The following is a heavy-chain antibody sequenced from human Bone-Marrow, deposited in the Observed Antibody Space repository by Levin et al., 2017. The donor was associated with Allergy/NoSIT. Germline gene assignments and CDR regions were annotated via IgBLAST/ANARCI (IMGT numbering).Heavy chain of an antibody. CDR2: ISAYNGNT. J-gene: IGHJ4*02. CDR1: GYTFTSYG. D-gene: IGHD4-17*01. V-gene: IGHV1-18*01. CDR3: ARDRLMWTTATSFDY. Sequence: GASVKVSCKASGYTFTSYGISWVRQAPGQGLEWMGWISAYNGNTNYAQKLQGRVTMTTDTSTSTAYMELRSLRSDDTAVYYCARDRLMWTTATSFDYWGQGTLVTVSS.